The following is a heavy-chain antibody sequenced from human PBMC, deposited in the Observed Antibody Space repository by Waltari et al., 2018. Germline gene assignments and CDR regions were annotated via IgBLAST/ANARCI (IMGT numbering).Heavy chain of an antibody. Sequence: KPGASVKVSCKASGYTFTGYGLNWVRQAPGQGLEWMGWINTNTGNPTYAQGFRRRFVFSLDTSVSTAYLQISSLKAEDTAVYYCARDGYCSGGTCGWFDPWGQGTLVTVSS. J-gene: IGHJ5*02. V-gene: IGHV7-4-1*02. CDR1: GYTFTGYG. CDR2: INTNTGNP. CDR3: ARDGYCSGGTCGWFDP. D-gene: IGHD2-15*01.